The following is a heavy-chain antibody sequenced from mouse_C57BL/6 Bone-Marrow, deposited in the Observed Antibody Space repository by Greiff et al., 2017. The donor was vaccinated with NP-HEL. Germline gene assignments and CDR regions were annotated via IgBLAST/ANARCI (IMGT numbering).Heavy chain of an antibody. J-gene: IGHJ2*01. V-gene: IGHV1-63*01. CDR1: GYTFTNYW. D-gene: IGHD2-4*01. CDR2: IYPGGGYT. Sequence: QVQLKESGAELVRPGTSVKMSCKASGYTFTNYWIGWVKQRPGQGLEWIGDIYPGGGYTNYNEKFKGKATLTADKSSSTAYMQFSSLTSQAAAIYYCARSNFDYGGGGDYFDYWGQGTTLTVSS. CDR3: ARSNFDYGGGGDYFDY.